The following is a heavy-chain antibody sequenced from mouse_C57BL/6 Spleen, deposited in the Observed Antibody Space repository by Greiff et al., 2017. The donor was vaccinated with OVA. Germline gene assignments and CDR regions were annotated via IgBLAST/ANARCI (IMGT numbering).Heavy chain of an antibody. CDR1: GFTFSDYG. V-gene: IGHV5-17*01. CDR3: ARGGITTAPLDY. CDR2: ISSGSSTI. D-gene: IGHD1-2*01. Sequence: DVKLQESGGGLVKPGGSLKLSCAASGFTFSDYGMHWVRQAPEKGLEWVAYISSGSSTIYYADTVKGRFTISRDNAKNTLFLQMTSLRSEDTAMYYCARGGITTAPLDYWGQGTTLTVSS. J-gene: IGHJ2*01.